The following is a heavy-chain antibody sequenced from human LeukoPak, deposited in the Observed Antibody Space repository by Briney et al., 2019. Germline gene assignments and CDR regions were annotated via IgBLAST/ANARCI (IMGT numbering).Heavy chain of an antibody. CDR3: ARAHGYCSSTSCDFRGIGYYYGMDV. Sequence: PGGSLRLSCAASGFTFSSYEMKWVRQAPGKGLEWVSYISSSGSTIYYADSVKGRFTISRDNAKNSLYLQMNSLRAEDTAVYYCARAHGYCSSTSCDFRGIGYYYGMDVWGQGTTVTVSS. D-gene: IGHD2-2*03. CDR2: ISSSGSTI. CDR1: GFTFSSYE. J-gene: IGHJ6*02. V-gene: IGHV3-48*03.